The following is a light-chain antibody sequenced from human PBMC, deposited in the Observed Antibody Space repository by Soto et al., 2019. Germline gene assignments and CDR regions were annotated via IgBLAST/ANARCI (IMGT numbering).Light chain of an antibody. V-gene: IGKV3-11*01. Sequence: EIVLTQSPGTLSLSPGERVTLSCRASKSVSGNLAWYQQKPGQAPRLLIYDASIRATGVPARFSGSGSGTDFSLTISSLEPEDVAVYYCQQRSQWPPMTFGQGTRLEIK. J-gene: IGKJ5*01. CDR1: KSVSGN. CDR2: DAS. CDR3: QQRSQWPPMT.